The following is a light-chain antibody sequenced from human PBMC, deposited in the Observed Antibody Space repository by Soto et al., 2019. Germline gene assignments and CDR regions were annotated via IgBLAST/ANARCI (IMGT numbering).Light chain of an antibody. J-gene: IGKJ4*01. CDR1: QSISSW. V-gene: IGKV1-5*01. CDR3: QQYNSYPLT. CDR2: DAS. Sequence: DSQLTQSPSFLSASVGDRVTITCRASQSISSWLAWYQQKPGKAPKLLIYDASSLESGVPSRFSGSGSGTEFTLTISSLQPDDFATYYCQQYNSYPLTFGGGTKVDIK.